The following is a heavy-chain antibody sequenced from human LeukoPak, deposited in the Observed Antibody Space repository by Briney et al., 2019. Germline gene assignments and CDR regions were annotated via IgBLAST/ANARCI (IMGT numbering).Heavy chain of an antibody. CDR1: GFTFSSYS. Sequence: PGGSLRLSCAASGFTFSSYSMNWVRQAPGKGLEWVSYISSSSSTIYYADSVKGRFTISRDNAKNSLYLQMNSLRAEDTAVYYCARDRPDYDFWSGYFVSWGQGTLVTVSS. CDR2: ISSSSSTI. J-gene: IGHJ4*02. D-gene: IGHD3-3*01. CDR3: ARDRPDYDFWSGYFVS. V-gene: IGHV3-48*01.